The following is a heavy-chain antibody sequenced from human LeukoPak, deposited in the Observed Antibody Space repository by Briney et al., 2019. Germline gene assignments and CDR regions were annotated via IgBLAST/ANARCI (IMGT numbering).Heavy chain of an antibody. J-gene: IGHJ3*02. V-gene: IGHV4-4*07. Sequence: SETLSLTCTVSGGSISSYYWSWIRQPAGKGLEWIGRIYTSGSTNYNPSLKSRVTMSVDTSKNQFSLKLSSVTAADTAVYYCARDLGYCSGGTCYSYDAFDIWGQGTMVTVSS. CDR3: ARDLGYCSGGTCYSYDAFDI. CDR2: IYTSGST. D-gene: IGHD2-15*01. CDR1: GGSISSYY.